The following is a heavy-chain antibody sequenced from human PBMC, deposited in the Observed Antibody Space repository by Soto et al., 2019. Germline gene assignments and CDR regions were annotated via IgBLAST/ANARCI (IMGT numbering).Heavy chain of an antibody. CDR1: GFSFTSYT. Sequence: GGSLRLSCAASGFSFTSYTMSWVRQAPGKGLEWVSAISGSGGSTYYADSVKGRFTISRDNSKNTLYLQMNILRAEDTAVYYCAKDRGEFDYWGQGTLVSVSS. J-gene: IGHJ4*02. D-gene: IGHD3-16*01. CDR3: AKDRGEFDY. V-gene: IGHV3-23*01. CDR2: ISGSGGST.